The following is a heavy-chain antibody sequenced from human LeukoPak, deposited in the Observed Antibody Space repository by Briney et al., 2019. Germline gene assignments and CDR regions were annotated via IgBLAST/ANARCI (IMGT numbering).Heavy chain of an antibody. CDR2: LGASGDNT. V-gene: IGHV3-23*01. D-gene: IGHD3-10*01. J-gene: IGHJ4*02. Sequence: GGSLRLSCAASGFNFSVYPMTWVRQAPGKGLEWVSALGASGDNTYYADSVKGRFTISRDNSKSTLYLQINRLRAVDSAIYYCAMVRGYWGQGTLVAVSS. CDR3: AMVRGY. CDR1: GFNFSVYP.